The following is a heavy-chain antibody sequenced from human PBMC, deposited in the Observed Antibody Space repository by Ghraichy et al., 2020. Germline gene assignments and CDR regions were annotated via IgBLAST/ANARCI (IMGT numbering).Heavy chain of an antibody. Sequence: ASVKVSCKVSGYTLTELSMHWVRQAPGKGLEWMGGFDPEDGETIYAQKFQGRVTMTEDTSTDTAYMELSSLRSEDTAVYYCATAKIGYYDSSGYYYAAFDIWGQGTMVTVSS. CDR3: ATAKIGYYDSSGYYYAAFDI. CDR1: GYTLTELS. CDR2: FDPEDGET. V-gene: IGHV1-24*01. D-gene: IGHD3-22*01. J-gene: IGHJ3*02.